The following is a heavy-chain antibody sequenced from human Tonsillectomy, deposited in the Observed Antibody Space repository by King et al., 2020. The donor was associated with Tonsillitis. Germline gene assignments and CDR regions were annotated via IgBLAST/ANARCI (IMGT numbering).Heavy chain of an antibody. D-gene: IGHD3-10*01. J-gene: IGHJ4*02. CDR2: ISRSSSDI. CDR3: ARRASGRGLDY. CDR1: GFRFSDYT. Sequence: VQLVESGGGLVKPGGSLRLSCAASGFRFSDYTMTWVRQAPGKGLEWVSSISRSSSDIYYADSVRGRFTISRDNAENSLFLQMKTLRAEDTAVYYCARRASGRGLDYWGQGILVTVSS. V-gene: IGHV3-21*01.